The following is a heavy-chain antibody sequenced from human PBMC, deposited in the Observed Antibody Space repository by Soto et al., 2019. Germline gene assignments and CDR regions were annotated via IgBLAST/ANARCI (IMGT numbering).Heavy chain of an antibody. D-gene: IGHD6-6*01. CDR1: GFTFSTYS. Sequence: GGSLRLSCAASGFTFSTYSMNWVRQAPWKGLEWVSYISSSSSTIYYADSVKGRFTISRDNAKNSLYLQMNSLRAEDTAVYYCARLESSHCVAFDSWGKGTLVIVSS. CDR3: ARLESSHCVAFDS. CDR2: ISSSSSTI. V-gene: IGHV3-48*01. J-gene: IGHJ4*02.